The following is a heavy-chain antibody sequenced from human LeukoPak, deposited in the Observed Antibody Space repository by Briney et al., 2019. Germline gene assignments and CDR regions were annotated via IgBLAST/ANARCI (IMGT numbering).Heavy chain of an antibody. CDR2: IFYSGST. CDR3: ARHGYCSGGSCYSETDC. V-gene: IGHV4-31*03. D-gene: IGHD2-15*01. J-gene: IGHJ4*02. Sequence: SETLSLTCTVSGGSISSGDYYWSWIRQHPGKGLEWIGYIFYSGSTYYNPSLKSRVTISVDTSKNQFSLQLSSVTAADTAVYYCARHGYCSGGSCYSETDCWGQGALVAVSS. CDR1: GGSISSGDYY.